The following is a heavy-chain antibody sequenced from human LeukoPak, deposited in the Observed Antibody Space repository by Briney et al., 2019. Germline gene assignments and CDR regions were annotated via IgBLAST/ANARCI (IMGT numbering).Heavy chain of an antibody. Sequence: PSGTLSLTCTVSGGSISSSSYYWGWIRQPPGKGLEWIGRIYYSGSTYYKPSLKSRVTISVDTSKNQFSLKLSSVTAADTDVYYCARHRTYDSSGYYYFDAFDIWGQGTMVTVSS. V-gene: IGHV4-39*01. CDR1: GGSISSSSYY. CDR3: ARHRTYDSSGYYYFDAFDI. CDR2: IYYSGST. J-gene: IGHJ3*02. D-gene: IGHD3-22*01.